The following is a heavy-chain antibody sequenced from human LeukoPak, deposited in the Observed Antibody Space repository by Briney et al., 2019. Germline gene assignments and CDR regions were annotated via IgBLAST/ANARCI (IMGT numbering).Heavy chain of an antibody. CDR2: INHSGST. CDR1: GGSIGSGSYY. V-gene: IGHV4-39*07. Sequence: SETLSLTCSVSGGSIGSGSYYWSWIRQPPGKGLEWIGEINHSGSTNYNPSLKSRVTISVDTSKNQFSLKLSSVTAADTAVYYCARKKRWLQSPTSYYYYYYMDVWGKGTTVTVSS. D-gene: IGHD5-24*01. CDR3: ARKKRWLQSPTSYYYYYYMDV. J-gene: IGHJ6*03.